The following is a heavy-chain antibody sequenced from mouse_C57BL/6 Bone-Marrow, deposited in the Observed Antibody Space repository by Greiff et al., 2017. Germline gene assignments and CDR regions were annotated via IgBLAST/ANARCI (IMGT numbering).Heavy chain of an antibody. CDR2: INPGSGGT. D-gene: IGHD1-1*01. CDR1: GYAFTNYL. J-gene: IGHJ1*03. CDR3: ARSGVTTVAWYFDV. Sequence: QVHVKQSGAELVRPGTSVKVSCKASGYAFTNYLIEWVKQRPGQGLEWIGVINPGSGGTNYNEKFKGKATLTADKSSSTAYMQLSSLTSEDSAVYFCARSGVTTVAWYFDVWGTGTTVTVSS. V-gene: IGHV1-54*01.